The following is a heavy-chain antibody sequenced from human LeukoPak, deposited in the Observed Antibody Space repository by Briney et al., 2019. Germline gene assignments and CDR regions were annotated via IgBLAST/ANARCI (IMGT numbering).Heavy chain of an antibody. CDR2: IGPYNGNT. V-gene: IGHV1-18*01. CDR1: GYTFTSYG. J-gene: IGHJ4*02. CDR3: ARDQDSLVRGVIGY. D-gene: IGHD3-10*01. Sequence: ASVKVSCEASGYTFTSYGISWVRQAPGQGLEWMGWIGPYNGNTNYAQNLQGRVTMTTDTSTSTAYMELGSPGSDDTAVYYCARDQDSLVRGVIGYWGQGTLVTVSS.